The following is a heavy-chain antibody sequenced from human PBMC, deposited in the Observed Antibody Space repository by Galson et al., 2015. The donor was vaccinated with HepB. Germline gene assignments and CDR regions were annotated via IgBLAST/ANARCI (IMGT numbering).Heavy chain of an antibody. J-gene: IGHJ4*02. CDR3: ASDPSIVGATTFADY. CDR1: GLTFSSYG. V-gene: IGHV3-33*08. Sequence: SLRLSCAASGLTFSSYGMHWVRQAPGKGLEWVAVIWYDGSNKYYADPVKGRFTISRDNSKNTLYLQMNSLRAEDTAVYYCASDPSIVGATTFADYWGQGTLVTVSS. D-gene: IGHD1-26*01. CDR2: IWYDGSNK.